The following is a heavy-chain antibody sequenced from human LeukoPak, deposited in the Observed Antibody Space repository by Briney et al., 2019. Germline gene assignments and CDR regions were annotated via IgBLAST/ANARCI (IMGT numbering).Heavy chain of an antibody. D-gene: IGHD3-22*01. J-gene: IGHJ4*02. CDR3: ARGQWLPVFDF. CDR1: GGSIGGYY. Sequence: SETLSLTCTVSGGSIGGYYWTWIRQTPGKGLEWIGYIYYSGSTNYNPSLKSRVTISVDTSKNHFSLKLSSVTAADTAVYYCARGQWLPVFDFWGQGTLVTVSS. CDR2: IYYSGST. V-gene: IGHV4-59*01.